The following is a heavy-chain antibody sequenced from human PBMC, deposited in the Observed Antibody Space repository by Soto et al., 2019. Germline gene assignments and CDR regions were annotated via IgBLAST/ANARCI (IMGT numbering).Heavy chain of an antibody. D-gene: IGHD1-26*01. J-gene: IGHJ5*02. Sequence: QVQLVQSGAEVKKPGASVKVSCKDSGYTFTSYDIYWVRQATGQGLERMGWTSPKSGNTGYAQKYQGRVHMTSNPSIRPGYMALTMLRSEHTAVCECARNTGATITSCYPGGQGTQVTVSS. V-gene: IGHV1-8*01. CDR1: GYTFTSYD. CDR3: ARNTGATITSCYP. CDR2: TSPKSGNT.